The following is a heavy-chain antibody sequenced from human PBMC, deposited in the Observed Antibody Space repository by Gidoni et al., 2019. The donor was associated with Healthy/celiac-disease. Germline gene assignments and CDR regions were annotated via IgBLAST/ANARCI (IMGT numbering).Heavy chain of an antibody. D-gene: IGHD2-15*01. Sequence: EVQLVESGRGLVQPGGSLRLSCAASGFTFSSYWMSWVRQAPGKGLEWVANIKQDGSEKYYVASVKGRFTISRDNAKNSLYLQMNSLRAEDTAVYYCARGPRGLGVVVAATSLDYWGQGTLVTVSS. V-gene: IGHV3-7*01. CDR3: ARGPRGLGVVVAATSLDY. CDR2: IKQDGSEK. CDR1: GFTFSSYW. J-gene: IGHJ4*02.